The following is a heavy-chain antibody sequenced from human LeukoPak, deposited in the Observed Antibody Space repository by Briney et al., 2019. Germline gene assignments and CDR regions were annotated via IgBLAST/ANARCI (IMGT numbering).Heavy chain of an antibody. CDR1: GYTFTIYY. CDR2: INPSAGST. V-gene: IGHV1-46*01. CDR3: ARKGDIAVAGLVLDH. Sequence: GASVMVSCLVSGYTFTIYYLHWVRQAPGQGLEWMGIINPSAGSTSYAQKFQGRFTMTRDTPTSTVYMELSSLRSEDTAVYYCARKGDIAVAGLVLDHWGQGTLVTVSS. D-gene: IGHD6-19*01. J-gene: IGHJ4*02.